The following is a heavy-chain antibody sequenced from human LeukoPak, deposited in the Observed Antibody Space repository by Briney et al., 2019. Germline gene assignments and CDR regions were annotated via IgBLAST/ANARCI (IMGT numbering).Heavy chain of an antibody. J-gene: IGHJ4*02. CDR1: GYSISSGYY. D-gene: IGHD3-22*01. Sequence: PSETLSLTCTVSGYSISSGYYWGWIRQPPGKGLEWIGSIYHSGSTYYNPSLKSRVTISVDTSKNQFSLKLSSVTAADTAVYYCARESLSGYYDEGGYWGQGTLVTVSS. CDR3: ARESLSGYYDEGGY. V-gene: IGHV4-38-2*02. CDR2: IYHSGST.